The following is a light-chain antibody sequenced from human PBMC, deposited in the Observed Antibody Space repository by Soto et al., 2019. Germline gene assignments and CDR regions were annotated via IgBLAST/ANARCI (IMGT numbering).Light chain of an antibody. Sequence: EIVMTQSPATLSVSPGERATLSCRASQSVSTNLAWYQQKPGQAPRLLIYNALTRATGIPARFSGSGSGTEFTLTISCLQSEDFATYYCQQYYSYPLTFGQGTKVDIK. CDR2: NAL. J-gene: IGKJ2*01. CDR1: QSVSTN. V-gene: IGKV3-15*01. CDR3: QQYYSYPLT.